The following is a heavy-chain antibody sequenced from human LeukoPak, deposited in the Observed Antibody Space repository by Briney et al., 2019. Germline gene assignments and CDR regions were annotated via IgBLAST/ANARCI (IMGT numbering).Heavy chain of an antibody. V-gene: IGHV4-59*01. CDR2: THYSGSS. CDR3: ARCGRNNRGYYYMED. J-gene: IGHJ6*03. D-gene: IGHD2/OR15-2a*01. Sequence: SETLSHTCTVSGGSISGYSWSWIRQPPGKGLEWIGYTHYSGSSNYNPSLKSRVTISVDTSKNQFSLKVSSVTAADTAVYYCARCGRNNRGYYYMEDWGKGTTVTVSS. CDR1: GGSISGYS.